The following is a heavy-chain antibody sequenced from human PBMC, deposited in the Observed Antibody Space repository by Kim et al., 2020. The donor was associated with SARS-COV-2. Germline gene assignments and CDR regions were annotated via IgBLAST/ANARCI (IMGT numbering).Heavy chain of an antibody. D-gene: IGHD6-13*01. CDR2: MNPNSGNT. Sequence: ASVKVSCKASGYTFTSYDINWVRQATGQGLEWMGWMNPNSGNTGYAQKFQGRVTMTRNTSISTAYMELSSLRSEDTAVYYCARDRAHSSSWYDIYYYYGMDVWGQGTTVTVSS. CDR3: ARDRAHSSSWYDIYYYYGMDV. J-gene: IGHJ6*02. CDR1: GYTFTSYD. V-gene: IGHV1-8*01.